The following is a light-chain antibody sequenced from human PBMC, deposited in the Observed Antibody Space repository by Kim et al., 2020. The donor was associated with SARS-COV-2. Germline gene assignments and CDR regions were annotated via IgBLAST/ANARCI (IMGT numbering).Light chain of an antibody. Sequence: QRVTSSCTGSSSNIGAGFDVHWYQQLPGTAPKLLIYDNINRPSGVPDRFSGSKSGTSASLAITGLQAQDEADYYCQSYDNSLSGYVFGTGTKVTVL. J-gene: IGLJ1*01. V-gene: IGLV1-40*01. CDR1: SSNIGAGFD. CDR2: DNI. CDR3: QSYDNSLSGYV.